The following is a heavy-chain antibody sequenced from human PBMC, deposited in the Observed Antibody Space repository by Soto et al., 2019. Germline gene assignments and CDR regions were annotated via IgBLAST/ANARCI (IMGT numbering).Heavy chain of an antibody. CDR2: VSPPFRTS. D-gene: IGHD3-10*01. J-gene: IGHJ6*02. CDR3: ARVLYYGSGSYSPYGMDV. CDR1: GVSFNNNG. V-gene: IGHV1-69*01. Sequence: QVQLVQSGAEVKKPGSSVKVSCKTSGVSFNNNGIGWVRQAPGHGLEWMGGVSPPFRTSNYARKFQGTISITADASTGTVNRELSSLTSEDTAQYYCARVLYYGSGSYSPYGMDVWGQGTTVTVSS.